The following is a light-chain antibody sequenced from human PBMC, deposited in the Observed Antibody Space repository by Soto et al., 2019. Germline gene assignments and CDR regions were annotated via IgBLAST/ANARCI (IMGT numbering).Light chain of an antibody. CDR2: DAS. CDR1: QTVTTY. J-gene: IGKJ5*01. V-gene: IGKV3-11*01. CDR3: LQRFNWPPA. Sequence: ENVLTQSPATLSLSPGERATLSCRASQTVTTYLAWYQQKPGQAPRLLIYDASNRATGIPARFSGSGSGTDFTLTISSLEPEDFAVYYCLQRFNWPPAFGQGTRLEIK.